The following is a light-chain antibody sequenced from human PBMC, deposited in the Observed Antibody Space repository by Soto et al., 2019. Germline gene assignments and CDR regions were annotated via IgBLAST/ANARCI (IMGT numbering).Light chain of an antibody. V-gene: IGLV2-14*03. J-gene: IGLJ2*01. CDR1: TSDVGGYNY. Sequence: QSALTQPASVSGSPGQSITISCTGATSDVGGYNYVSWYQHHPGEALKLIIYNVNDRPSGVSDRFSASKSGNTASLTISGLQAEDAGDYYCSSYTGSITQVLFGGGTKLTVL. CDR2: NVN. CDR3: SSYTGSITQVL.